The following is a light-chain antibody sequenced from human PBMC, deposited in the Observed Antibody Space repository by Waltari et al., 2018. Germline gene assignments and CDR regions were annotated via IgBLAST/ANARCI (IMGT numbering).Light chain of an antibody. V-gene: IGLV1-51*01. J-gene: IGLJ3*02. CDR1: SSNIGNNY. CDR3: GTWDSSLSAGV. Sequence: QSVLTQPPSVSAAPGQKVTISCSGSSSNIGNNYVSWYQQLPGTAPKLLIYDNNKRPTGIPDRFSGPKSGTSATLGITGLQTGDEADYYCGTWDSSLSAGVFGGGTKLTVL. CDR2: DNN.